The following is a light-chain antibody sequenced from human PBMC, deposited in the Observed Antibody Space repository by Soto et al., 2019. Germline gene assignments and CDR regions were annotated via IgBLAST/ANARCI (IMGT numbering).Light chain of an antibody. CDR1: TSNIGGST. CDR2: GNT. Sequence: QSVLTQPPSASGTPGQRVTISCSGSTSNIGGSTVSWYQQFPGAAPKLLIYGNTQRPLGVPVRFSASKSDTSASLAISGLQSEDEADYYCATWNDGVVVFGIGTKVTVL. J-gene: IGLJ1*01. CDR3: ATWNDGVVV. V-gene: IGLV1-44*01.